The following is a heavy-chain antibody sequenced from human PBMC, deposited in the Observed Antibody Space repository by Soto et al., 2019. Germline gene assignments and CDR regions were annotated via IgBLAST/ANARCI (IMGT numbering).Heavy chain of an antibody. D-gene: IGHD3-22*01. CDR1: GYSFAGYW. CDR2: IDPSDSQT. V-gene: IGHV5-10-1*01. CDR3: ARQIYDSDTGPNFQYYFDS. Sequence: PGESLKISCKGSGYSFAGYWITWVRQKPGKGLEWMGRIDPSDSQTYYSPSFRGHVTISATKSITTVFLQWSSLRASNTAMYYCARQIYDSDTGPNFQYYFDSWGQGTPVTVSS. J-gene: IGHJ4*02.